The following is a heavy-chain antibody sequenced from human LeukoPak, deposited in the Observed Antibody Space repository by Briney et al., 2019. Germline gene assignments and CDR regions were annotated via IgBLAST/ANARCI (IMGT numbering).Heavy chain of an antibody. D-gene: IGHD3-10*01. CDR3: VKAGEIWFGESYYFDY. Sequence: GGSLRLSCSASGSTFNTYAMHWVRQAPGKGLEYVSVISNNGGSTYYADSVKGRFTISRDNSKNTLYLQMTSLRAEDTAVYYCVKAGEIWFGESYYFDYWGQGTLVTVSS. V-gene: IGHV3-64D*06. J-gene: IGHJ4*02. CDR2: ISNNGGST. CDR1: GSTFNTYA.